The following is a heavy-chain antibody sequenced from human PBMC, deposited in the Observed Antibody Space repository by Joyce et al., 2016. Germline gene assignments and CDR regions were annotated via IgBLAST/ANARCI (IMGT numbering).Heavy chain of an antibody. J-gene: IGHJ4*02. D-gene: IGHD6-19*01. V-gene: IGHV4-39*07. CDR3: AEGNSAWGVGF. CDR2: IPHSGHT. CDR1: GGSISTDLYH. Sequence: QLQLQESGPGLVKPSETLSLTCTVSGGSISTDLYHWGWIRQSPGKGLEWIGYIPHSGHTNSDPSLKSRVTVSVDTSKNRFSLKLTSVTAADTAVYYCAEGNSAWGVGFWGQGTLVTVSP.